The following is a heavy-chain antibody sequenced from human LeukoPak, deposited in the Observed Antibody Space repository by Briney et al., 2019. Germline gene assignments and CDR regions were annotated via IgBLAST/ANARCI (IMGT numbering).Heavy chain of an antibody. CDR2: ISSESTNI. CDR1: GFNFNIHG. CDR3: SRDGSGSGDV. Sequence: GSLRLSCAASGFNFNIHGMNWVRQAPGKGLEWVSSISSESTNIYYTDSVKGRFTIARDNAKNSLYLQMNSLIPEDTAVYYCSRDGSGSGDVWGQGTLVTVSS. D-gene: IGHD2-21*02. V-gene: IGHV3-21*01. J-gene: IGHJ4*02.